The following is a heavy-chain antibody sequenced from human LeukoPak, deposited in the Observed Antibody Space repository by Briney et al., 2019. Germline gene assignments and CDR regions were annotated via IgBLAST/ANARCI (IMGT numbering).Heavy chain of an antibody. D-gene: IGHD3-3*01. CDR1: GFTFSSYW. CDR3: ARDLGGDYDFWSGGAFDI. CDR2: IKVDGSEK. J-gene: IGHJ3*02. Sequence: GGSLRLSCAASGFTFSSYWMSWVRQAPGKGLEWVANIKVDGSEKYYVDSVRGRFTISRDNAKNSLFLQMNSLRAEDTAVYYCARDLGGDYDFWSGGAFDIWGRGTMVTVSS. V-gene: IGHV3-7*01.